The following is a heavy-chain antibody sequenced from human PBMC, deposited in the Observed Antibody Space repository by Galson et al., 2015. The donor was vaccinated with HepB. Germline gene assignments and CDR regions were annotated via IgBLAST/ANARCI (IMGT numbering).Heavy chain of an antibody. J-gene: IGHJ4*02. Sequence: SVKVSCKASGYTFNRYGIAWMRQAPGQGPEWMGWISGYNGNTNYAEKFQGRVITTTDTSTSTAYMELRSLRSDDTAVYYCARDYNGSGIYYFDYWGQGTLVTVSS. CDR1: GYTFNRYG. D-gene: IGHD3-10*01. V-gene: IGHV1-18*01. CDR3: ARDYNGSGIYYFDY. CDR2: ISGYNGNT.